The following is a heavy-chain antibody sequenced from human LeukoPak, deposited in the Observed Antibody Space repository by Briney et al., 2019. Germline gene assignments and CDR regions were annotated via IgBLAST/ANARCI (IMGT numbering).Heavy chain of an antibody. J-gene: IGHJ6*03. CDR2: ISASGTT. V-gene: IGHV4-4*09. CDR3: ARGLSYYYYYMDV. CDR1: GGSMTNYY. Sequence: PSETLSLTCTVSGGSMTNYYWNWIRQPPGKGLEWIGYISASGTTNYNPSLMSRVTISVDTSKNQFSLKLSSVTAADTAVYYCARGLSYYYYYMDVWGKGTTVTVSS.